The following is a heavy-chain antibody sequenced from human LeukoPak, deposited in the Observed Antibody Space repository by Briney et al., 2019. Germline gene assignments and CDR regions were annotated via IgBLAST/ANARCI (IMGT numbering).Heavy chain of an antibody. D-gene: IGHD1-14*01. CDR2: MLYDGSGL. J-gene: IGHJ3*01. Sequence: GGSLRLSCAASGFSFRLYGMHWVRQAPGKGLEWVALMLYDGSGLYYADSVKGRFSISRDNSNNMLYLEMSSLRAEDSAVYYCARDLASGNHPDGFDVWPKGHWSPSLQ. CDR1: GFSFRLYG. V-gene: IGHV3-33*05. CDR3: ARDLASGNHPDGFDV.